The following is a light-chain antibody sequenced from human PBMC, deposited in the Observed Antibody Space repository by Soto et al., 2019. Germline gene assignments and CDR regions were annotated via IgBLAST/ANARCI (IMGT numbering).Light chain of an antibody. J-gene: IGKJ1*01. CDR2: KAS. CDR3: QQYNSYRT. Sequence: DIQMTQSPSTLSASVGDRVTITCRASQSISSWLAWYQQKPGKAPKLLIYKASCLESGVPSSFSGSGSGTEFTLTISSLQPDDFATYYCQQYNSYRTFGQGTKVDIK. V-gene: IGKV1-5*03. CDR1: QSISSW.